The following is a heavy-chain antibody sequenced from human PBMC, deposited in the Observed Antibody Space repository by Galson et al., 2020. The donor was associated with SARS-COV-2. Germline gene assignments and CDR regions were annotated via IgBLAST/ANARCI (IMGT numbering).Heavy chain of an antibody. CDR3: ATSSARGAPDY. CDR1: GYTFTSYA. J-gene: IGHJ4*02. CDR2: INAGNGNT. V-gene: IGHV1-3*01. D-gene: IGHD3-10*01. Sequence: ASVKVSCKASGYTFTSYAMHWVRQDPGQRLEWMGWINAGNGNTKYSQKFQGRVTITRDTSASTAYMELSSLRSEDTAVYYCATSSARGAPDYWGQGTLVTVSS.